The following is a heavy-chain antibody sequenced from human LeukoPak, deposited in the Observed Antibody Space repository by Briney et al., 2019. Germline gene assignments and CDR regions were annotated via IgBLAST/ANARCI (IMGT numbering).Heavy chain of an antibody. D-gene: IGHD4-23*01. V-gene: IGHV3-30*03. CDR1: GFTFNSYV. Sequence: PGGSLRLSCAASGFTFNSYVMHWVRQAPGKGLEWVAVISYDGSNKYYADSVKGRFTISRDNAKNTLYLQMNSLRAEDTAVYYCARAVGNSEDFDYWGQGTLVTVSS. CDR2: ISYDGSNK. CDR3: ARAVGNSEDFDY. J-gene: IGHJ4*02.